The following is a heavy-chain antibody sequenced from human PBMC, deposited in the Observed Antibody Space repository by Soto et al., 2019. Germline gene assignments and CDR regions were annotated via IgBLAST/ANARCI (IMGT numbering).Heavy chain of an antibody. D-gene: IGHD1-26*01. Sequence: PGGSLRLSCAASGFTFSSYSMNWVRQAPGKGLEWVSSISSSSSYIYYADSVKGRFTISRDNAKNSLYLQMNSLRAEDTAVYYCARVWSGSYESGDYWGQGTLVTVSS. CDR3: ARVWSGSYESGDY. CDR2: ISSSSSYI. CDR1: GFTFSSYS. J-gene: IGHJ4*02. V-gene: IGHV3-21*01.